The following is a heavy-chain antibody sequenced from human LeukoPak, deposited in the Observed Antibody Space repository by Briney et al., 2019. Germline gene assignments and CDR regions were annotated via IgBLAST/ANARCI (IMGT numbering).Heavy chain of an antibody. J-gene: IGHJ5*02. V-gene: IGHV3-7*03. CDR1: GFTFSSYW. Sequence: GGSLRLSCAASGFTFSSYWMSWVRQAPGKGLGWVANIKQDGSEKYYVDSVKGRFTISRDNAKNSLYLQMNSLRAEDTAVYYCANFERTVAGPYNWFDPWGQGTLVTVSS. D-gene: IGHD6-19*01. CDR2: IKQDGSEK. CDR3: ANFERTVAGPYNWFDP.